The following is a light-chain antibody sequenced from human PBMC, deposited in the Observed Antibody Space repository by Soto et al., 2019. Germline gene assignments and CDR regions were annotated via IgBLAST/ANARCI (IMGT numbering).Light chain of an antibody. J-gene: IGKJ1*01. CDR3: QHYSHWPPRT. CDR1: QSVSTN. CDR2: NVS. Sequence: IVMTQSPATLSVSPGERATLSCTASQSVSTNLAWYQQKPGQAPRVLIYNVSTRATAIPARFSGSGSGTEFTLTISSLQSEDFAVYYCQHYSHWPPRTFGQGTKVDIK. V-gene: IGKV3-15*01.